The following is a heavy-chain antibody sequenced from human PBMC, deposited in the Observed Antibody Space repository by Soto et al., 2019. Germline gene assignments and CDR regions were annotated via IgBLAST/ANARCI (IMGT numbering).Heavy chain of an antibody. Sequence: GASVKVSCKASGYTFTGYYMHWVRQAPGQGLEWIGWINPNSGGTNYAQKFQGRVTMTRDTSISTAYMELSRLRSDDTAVYYCARDPLRAAREFLFDPLGQGTLVTVSS. V-gene: IGHV1-2*02. CDR1: GYTFTGYY. D-gene: IGHD3-10*01. CDR2: INPNSGGT. J-gene: IGHJ5*01. CDR3: ARDPLRAAREFLFDP.